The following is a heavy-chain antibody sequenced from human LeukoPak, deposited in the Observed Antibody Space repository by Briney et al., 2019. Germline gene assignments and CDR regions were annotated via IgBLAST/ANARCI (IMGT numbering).Heavy chain of an antibody. Sequence: PSETLSLTCAVYGGSFSGYYWSWIRQPPGKGLEWIGEINHSGSTNYNPSLKSRVTISVDTSKNQFSLKLSSVTAADTAVYYCASYSVDTAMVRGIDYWGQGTLVTVSS. J-gene: IGHJ4*02. CDR3: ASYSVDTAMVRGIDY. V-gene: IGHV4-34*01. D-gene: IGHD5-18*01. CDR1: GGSFSGYY. CDR2: INHSGST.